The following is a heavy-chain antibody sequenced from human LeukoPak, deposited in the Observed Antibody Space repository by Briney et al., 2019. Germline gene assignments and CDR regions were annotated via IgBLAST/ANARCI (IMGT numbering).Heavy chain of an antibody. Sequence: GGSLRLSCAASGFTFDDYGRSWVRQAPGKGLEWVSGINWSGGRTGYADSLKGRFTISRDNAKNTLYLQMNSLRDEDTALYYCARDLTTSDNWGQGTLVTVSS. D-gene: IGHD1/OR15-1a*01. CDR1: GFTFDDYG. CDR3: ARDLTTSDN. CDR2: INWSGGRT. J-gene: IGHJ4*02. V-gene: IGHV3-20*04.